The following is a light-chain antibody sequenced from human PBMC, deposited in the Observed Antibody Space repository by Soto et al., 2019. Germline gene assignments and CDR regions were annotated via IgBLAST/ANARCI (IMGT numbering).Light chain of an antibody. CDR1: ESVSRN. V-gene: IGKV3-11*01. J-gene: IGKJ5*01. Sequence: MTQSPATLSVSPWEIGILSIMASESVSRNLAWYQQKPGQAPRLLIYDASTRATGIPDRFSGGGSGTDFTLTISSLEPEDSAVYYCQQRHMWPITFGQGTRLEIK. CDR3: QQRHMWPIT. CDR2: DAS.